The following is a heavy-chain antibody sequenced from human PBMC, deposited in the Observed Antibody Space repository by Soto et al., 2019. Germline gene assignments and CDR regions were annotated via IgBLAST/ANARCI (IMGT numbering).Heavy chain of an antibody. D-gene: IGHD4-17*01. J-gene: IGHJ6*02. CDR3: ARHYDKDYGVVYYYYGMDV. V-gene: IGHV4-31*03. CDR1: GGSISSGGYY. CDR2: IYYSGST. Sequence: SETLSLTCTVSGGSISSGGYYWSWIRQHPGKGLEWIGYIYYSGSTYYNPSLKSRVTISVDTSKNQFSLKLSSVTAADTAVYYCARHYDKDYGVVYYYYGMDVWGQGTTVTVSS.